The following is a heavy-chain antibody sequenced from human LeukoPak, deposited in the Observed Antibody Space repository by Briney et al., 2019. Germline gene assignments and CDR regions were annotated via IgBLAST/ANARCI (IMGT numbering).Heavy chain of an antibody. V-gene: IGHV5-51*01. CDR1: GYSFTNYW. CDR3: ATGRYCSGGTCYSSLDF. Sequence: GESLKISCKGSGYSFTNYWIGWVRQMPGKGLEWMGIIYPADSNSRYSPSFQGQVTISVDKSISTAYLQWSSLKASDTAVYYCATGRYCSGGTCYSSLDFWGQGTLVTVPS. CDR2: IYPADSNS. D-gene: IGHD2-15*01. J-gene: IGHJ4*02.